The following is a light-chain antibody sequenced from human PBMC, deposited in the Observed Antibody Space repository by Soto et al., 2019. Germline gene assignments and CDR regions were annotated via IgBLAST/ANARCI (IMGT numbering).Light chain of an antibody. Sequence: EIVLTQSPATLSLSPGQRATLSCRASHSVDTSNVAWYQQRPGQAPRVLMYEASNRATGIPARFSGGGSGTDFTLTISSLEPEDFSVYYCQQRSDWPWTFGQGTKVDI. V-gene: IGKV3-11*01. CDR2: EAS. CDR1: HSVDTSN. J-gene: IGKJ1*01. CDR3: QQRSDWPWT.